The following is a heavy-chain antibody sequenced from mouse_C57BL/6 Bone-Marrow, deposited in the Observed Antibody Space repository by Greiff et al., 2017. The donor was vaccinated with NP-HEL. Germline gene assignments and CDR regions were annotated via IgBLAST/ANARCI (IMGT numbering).Heavy chain of an antibody. CDR3: ARSEGGGYGNYLYAMDY. V-gene: IGHV14-3*01. CDR1: GFNIKNTY. Sequence: VQLQQSVAELVRPGASVKLSCTASGFNIKNTYMHWVKQRPEQGLEWIGRIDPANGNTKYAPKFQGKATITADTSSNTAYLQLSILTSEDTAIYDCARSEGGGYGNYLYAMDYWGQGTSVTVSS. CDR2: IDPANGNT. D-gene: IGHD2-1*01. J-gene: IGHJ4*01.